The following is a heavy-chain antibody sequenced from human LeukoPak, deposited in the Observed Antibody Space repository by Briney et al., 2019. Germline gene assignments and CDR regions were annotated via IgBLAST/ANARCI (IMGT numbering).Heavy chain of an antibody. Sequence: PSETLSLTCAVYGGSFSGYYWSWIRQPPGKGVEWSGEINHSASTNYTPSLTSPVTISVDPSKNQFSLTLSSVTAADTAVYYCARGQSTAVAGTRGTRAFDIWGQGTMVTVSS. CDR3: ARGQSTAVAGTRGTRAFDI. CDR2: INHSAST. J-gene: IGHJ3*02. CDR1: GGSFSGYY. D-gene: IGHD6-19*01. V-gene: IGHV4-34*01.